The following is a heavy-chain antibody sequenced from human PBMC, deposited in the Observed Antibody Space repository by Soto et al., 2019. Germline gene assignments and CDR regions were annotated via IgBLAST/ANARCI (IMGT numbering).Heavy chain of an antibody. CDR3: AKDSYGSGSSTPWAYYYYGMDV. CDR2: ISYDGSNK. CDR1: GFTFSSYG. D-gene: IGHD3-10*01. V-gene: IGHV3-30*18. J-gene: IGHJ6*02. Sequence: GGSLRLSCAASGFTFSSYGMHWVRQAPGKGLEWVAVISYDGSNKYYADSVKGRFTISRDNSKNTLYLQMNSLRAEDTAVYYCAKDSYGSGSSTPWAYYYYGMDVWGQGTTVTVS.